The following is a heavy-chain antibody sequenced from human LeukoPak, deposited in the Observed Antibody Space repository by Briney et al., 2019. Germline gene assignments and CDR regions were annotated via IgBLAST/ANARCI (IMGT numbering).Heavy chain of an antibody. CDR2: INHRGTT. J-gene: IGHJ4*02. CDR3: ARSWAGMYYPFYYFDY. D-gene: IGHD1-26*01. Sequence: PSETLSLTCAVYGDSFSGYYWSWIRQPPGKGLEWIAEINHRGTTHYNPSLKSRVNISADTSKNQFSLHLDSVTAADTAVYYCARSWAGMYYPFYYFDYWGQGTLVTVSS. V-gene: IGHV4-34*01. CDR1: GDSFSGYY.